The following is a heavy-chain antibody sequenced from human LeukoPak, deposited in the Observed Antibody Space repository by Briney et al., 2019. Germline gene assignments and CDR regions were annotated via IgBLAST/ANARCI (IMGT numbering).Heavy chain of an antibody. CDR3: ARSYCISTGCLHFDY. V-gene: IGHV5-51*01. CDR2: IYPGDSDT. CDR1: GYTFTSYG. Sequence: KVSCKASGYTFTSYGISWVRQMPGKGLEWLGVIYPGDSDTTYSPSFRGQVTISADKSISTAYLQWSSLKASDTAMYYCARSYCISTGCLHFDYWGQGTLVTVSS. D-gene: IGHD2-2*01. J-gene: IGHJ4*02.